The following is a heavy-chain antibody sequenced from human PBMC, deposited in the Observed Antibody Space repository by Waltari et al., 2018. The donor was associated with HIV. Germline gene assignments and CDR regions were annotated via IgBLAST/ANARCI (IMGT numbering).Heavy chain of an antibody. CDR2: ISWDGTST. V-gene: IGHV3-43D*04. Sequence: EVHLVESGGAVVQRGGSLRLSCAASGFDFGDYGMHWVRQAPGKGLECVSLISWDGTSTYYADSVKGRFTISKDNNKNSLFLQMNNLRAEDTAFYYCAKAHSSGWTGIDYWGQGTLVTVSS. J-gene: IGHJ4*02. D-gene: IGHD6-25*01. CDR3: AKAHSSGWTGIDY. CDR1: GFDFGDYG.